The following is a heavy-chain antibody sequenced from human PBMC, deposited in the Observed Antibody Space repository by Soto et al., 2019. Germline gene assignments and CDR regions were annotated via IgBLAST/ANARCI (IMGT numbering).Heavy chain of an antibody. J-gene: IGHJ4*02. Sequence: GGSLRLSCAASGFTFSSYWMSWVRQAPGKGLEWVANIKQDGSEKYYVDSVKGRFTISRDNAKNSLYLQMNSLRAEDTAVYYCASSPVLRFLEWFGYFDYWGQGTLVTVSS. D-gene: IGHD3-3*01. V-gene: IGHV3-7*01. CDR2: IKQDGSEK. CDR1: GFTFSSYW. CDR3: ASSPVLRFLEWFGYFDY.